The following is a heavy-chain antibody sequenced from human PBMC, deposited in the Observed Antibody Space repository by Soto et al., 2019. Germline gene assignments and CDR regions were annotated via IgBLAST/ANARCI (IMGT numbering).Heavy chain of an antibody. D-gene: IGHD6-6*01. Sequence: QVQLQESGPGLVKPSGTLSLTCAVSGGSISSSNWWSWVRQPPGKGLEWIGEISHSGTTNYNPTLKRRVTQSLDKSKNQFSLNLSSVTAADSAVYYCARSVQIVALNLYSYYYMDVWGKGTTVAVSS. CDR3: ARSVQIVALNLYSYYYMDV. J-gene: IGHJ6*03. V-gene: IGHV4-4*02. CDR2: ISHSGTT. CDR1: GGSISSSNW.